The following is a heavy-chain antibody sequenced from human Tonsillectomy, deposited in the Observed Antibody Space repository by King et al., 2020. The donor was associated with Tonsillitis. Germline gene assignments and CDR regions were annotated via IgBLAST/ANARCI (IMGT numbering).Heavy chain of an antibody. V-gene: IGHV4-38-2*01. CDR3: ASIVVVVAATREAFDI. D-gene: IGHD2-15*01. J-gene: IGHJ3*02. Sequence: QLQESGPGLVKPSETLSLTCAVSGYSISSGYYWGWIRQPPGKGLEWIGSIYHIGSTYYNPSLKSRVTISVDTSKNQFSLKLSSVTAADTAVYYCASIVVVVAATREAFDIWGQGTMVTVSS. CDR1: GYSISSGYY. CDR2: IYHIGST.